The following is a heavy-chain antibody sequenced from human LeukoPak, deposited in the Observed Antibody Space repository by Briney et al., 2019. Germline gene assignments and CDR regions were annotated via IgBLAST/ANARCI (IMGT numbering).Heavy chain of an antibody. J-gene: IGHJ3*02. CDR2: IIPIFGTA. CDR1: GGTFSSYA. V-gene: IGHV1-69*05. Sequence: SVKGSCKASGGTFSSYAISWMRQPPGQGLEWMGRIIPIFGTANYAQKFQGRVTITTDESTSTAYMELSSLRSEDTAVYYCARDPGTYTGAFDIWGQGTMVTVSA. CDR3: ARDPGTYTGAFDI. D-gene: IGHD3-10*01.